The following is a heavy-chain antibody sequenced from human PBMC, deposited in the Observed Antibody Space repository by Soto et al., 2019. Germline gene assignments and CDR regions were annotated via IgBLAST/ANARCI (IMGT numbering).Heavy chain of an antibody. CDR3: ARRGIQLWSKSYHFDY. Sequence: QLQLQESGPGLVKPSETLSLTCTVSGGSISSSSYYWGWIRQPPGKGLEWIGSIYYSGSTYYNPSLKSRVTISVDTSKNQFSRKLSSVTAADTAVYYCARRGIQLWSKSYHFDYWGQGTLVTVSS. D-gene: IGHD5-18*01. CDR2: IYYSGST. V-gene: IGHV4-39*01. CDR1: GGSISSSSYY. J-gene: IGHJ4*02.